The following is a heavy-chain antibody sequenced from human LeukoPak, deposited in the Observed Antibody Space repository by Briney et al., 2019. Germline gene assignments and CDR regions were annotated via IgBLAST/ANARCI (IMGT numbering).Heavy chain of an antibody. CDR2: ISGSGGST. J-gene: IGHJ4*02. CDR1: GFTFSSYA. CDR3: ARDSIAVAGTGVDY. D-gene: IGHD6-19*01. V-gene: IGHV3-23*01. Sequence: GGSLRLSCAASGFTFSSYAMSWVRQAPGKGLEWVSAISGSGGSTYYADSVKGRFTISRDNAKNSLYLQMNSLRAEDTAVYYCARDSIAVAGTGVDYWGQGTLVTVSS.